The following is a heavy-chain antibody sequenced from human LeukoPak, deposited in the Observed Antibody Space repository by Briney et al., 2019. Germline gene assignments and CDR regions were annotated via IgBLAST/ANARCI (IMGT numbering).Heavy chain of an antibody. Sequence: GASVKVSCKASGYTFTSYYMHWVRQAPGQGLEWMGIINPSGGSTSYAQKFQGRVTMTRDTSTSTVYMELSSLRSEDTAVYYCARDGGYYDSSGHYGILAYWGQGTLVTVSS. D-gene: IGHD3-22*01. J-gene: IGHJ4*02. V-gene: IGHV1-46*01. CDR2: INPSGGST. CDR3: ARDGGYYDSSGHYGILAY. CDR1: GYTFTSYY.